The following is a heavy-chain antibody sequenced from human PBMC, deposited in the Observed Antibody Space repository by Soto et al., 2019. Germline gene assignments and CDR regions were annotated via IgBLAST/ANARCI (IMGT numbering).Heavy chain of an antibody. Sequence: PGESLKISCKHSGFNFPTFWIAWVRQMPGKGLEWMGTIYPDDSDTRYSPSFQGQVTISADKSIQTAYLQWGSLKASDSALYYCARGKYSRPRGGLAVWGQGTPV. CDR3: ARGKYSRPRGGLAV. CDR2: IYPDDSDT. V-gene: IGHV5-51*01. J-gene: IGHJ4*02. D-gene: IGHD4-4*01. CDR1: GFNFPTFW.